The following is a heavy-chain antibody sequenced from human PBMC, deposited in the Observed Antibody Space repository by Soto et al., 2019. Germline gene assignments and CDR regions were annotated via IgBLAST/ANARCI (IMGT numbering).Heavy chain of an antibody. J-gene: IGHJ4*02. CDR1: GFSFASFA. Sequence: GSLRLSCTTSGFSFASFAVTWVLQAPGKGLEWVATISGSDGKTYYADSVKGRFSISRDTSRNTLYLQMNSLRADDTAIYYCAKWSYLDYWGQGTRVTVSS. D-gene: IGHD3-3*01. V-gene: IGHV3-23*01. CDR2: ISGSDGKT. CDR3: AKWSYLDY.